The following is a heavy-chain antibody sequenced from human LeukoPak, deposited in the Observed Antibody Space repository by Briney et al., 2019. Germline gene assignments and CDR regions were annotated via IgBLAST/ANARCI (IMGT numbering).Heavy chain of an antibody. Sequence: SETLSLTCTVSGGSISSYYWSWIRQPAGKGLEWIGRIYTSGSTNYNPSLKSRVIVSVDTSKNQFSLKLSSVTAADTAVYYCARRPHTGYSGDWGPHDYYYGMNVWGQGTTVTVSS. CDR2: IYTSGST. V-gene: IGHV4-4*07. J-gene: IGHJ6*02. CDR3: ARRPHTGYSGDWGPHDYYYGMNV. CDR1: GGSISSYY. D-gene: IGHD6-19*01.